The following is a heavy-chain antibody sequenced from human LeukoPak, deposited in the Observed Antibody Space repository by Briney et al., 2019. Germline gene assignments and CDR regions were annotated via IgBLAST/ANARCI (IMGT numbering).Heavy chain of an antibody. Sequence: ASVKVSCKASGYTFTAYYIHWVRQAPGQGLEWMAWINPDNGGTNYPQKFQGRVTMTRDTSTSTAYMELRSLRSDDTAVYYCARDLIRYCSGGSCYSVRYGMDVWGQGTTVTVSS. D-gene: IGHD2-15*01. CDR2: INPDNGGT. CDR3: ARDLIRYCSGGSCYSVRYGMDV. CDR1: GYTFTAYY. J-gene: IGHJ6*02. V-gene: IGHV1-2*02.